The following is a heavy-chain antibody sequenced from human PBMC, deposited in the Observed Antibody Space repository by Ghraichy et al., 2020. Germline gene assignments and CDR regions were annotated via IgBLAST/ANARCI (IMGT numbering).Heavy chain of an antibody. CDR3: AKCTVGGRPYYFDY. V-gene: IGHV3-23*01. J-gene: IGHJ4*02. Sequence: GGSLRLSCAASGFTFSSYAMSWVRQAPGKGLEWVSGLSNSGGSTSYADSVKGRFTISRDNSNNTLFLQMESLRGEDTAIYYCAKCTVGGRPYYFDYWGQGTLVTVSS. CDR2: LSNSGGST. D-gene: IGHD3-16*01. CDR1: GFTFSSYA.